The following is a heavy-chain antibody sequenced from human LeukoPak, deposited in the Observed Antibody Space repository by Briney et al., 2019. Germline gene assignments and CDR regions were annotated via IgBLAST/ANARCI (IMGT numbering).Heavy chain of an antibody. V-gene: IGHV3-30-3*01. CDR2: ISYDGSNK. Sequence: GRSLRLSCAASGFTFSSYAMHWVRQAPGKGLEWVAVISYDGSNKYYADSVKGRFTISRDNSKNTLYLQMNSLRAEDTAVYYCARWSGPNVRYSYGHVDYWGQGTLVTVSS. CDR1: GFTFSSYA. D-gene: IGHD5-18*01. J-gene: IGHJ4*02. CDR3: ARWSGPNVRYSYGHVDY.